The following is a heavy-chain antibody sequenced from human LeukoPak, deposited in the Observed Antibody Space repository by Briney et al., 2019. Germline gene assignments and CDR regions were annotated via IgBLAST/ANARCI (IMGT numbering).Heavy chain of an antibody. J-gene: IGHJ4*02. CDR1: GFTFSSYG. CDR2: ISYDGSNK. D-gene: IGHD3-16*01. Sequence: GGSLRLSCVASGFTFSSYGMHWVRQAPGKGLEWVAVISYDGSNKYYADSVKGRFTISRDNSKNTLYLQVNSLRAEDTAVYYCAKTLWGPRSCPDYWGQGTLVTVSS. CDR3: AKTLWGPRSCPDY. V-gene: IGHV3-30*18.